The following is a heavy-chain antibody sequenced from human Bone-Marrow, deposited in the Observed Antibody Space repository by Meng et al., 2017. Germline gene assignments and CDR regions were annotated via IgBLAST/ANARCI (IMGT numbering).Heavy chain of an antibody. CDR3: ARGGAGPFDI. CDR2: IYSGGTT. Sequence: GESLKISCAASGVTVSSNFMSWVRQAPGKGLEWVSVIYSGGTTYYADSVKGRFTVSRDNSRNTLYLQMNGLRAEDTAVYYCARGGAGPFDIWGQGTMVTVSS. D-gene: IGHD3-16*01. J-gene: IGHJ3*02. V-gene: IGHV3-53*01. CDR1: GVTVSSNF.